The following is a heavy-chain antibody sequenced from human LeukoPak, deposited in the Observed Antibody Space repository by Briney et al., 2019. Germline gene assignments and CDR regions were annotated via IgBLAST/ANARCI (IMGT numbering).Heavy chain of an antibody. V-gene: IGHV3-30*04. Sequence: GGSLRLSRAASGFTFSSYAMHWVRQAPGKGLEWVAVISYDGSNKYYADSVKGRFTISRDNSKNTLYLQMNSLRAEDTAVYYCARAPPPPIWYQLLFTYGMDVWGQGTTVTVSS. CDR2: ISYDGSNK. J-gene: IGHJ6*02. CDR3: ARAPPPPIWYQLLFTYGMDV. CDR1: GFTFSSYA. D-gene: IGHD2-2*01.